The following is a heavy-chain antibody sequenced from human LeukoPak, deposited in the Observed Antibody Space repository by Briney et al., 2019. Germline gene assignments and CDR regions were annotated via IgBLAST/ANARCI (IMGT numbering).Heavy chain of an antibody. D-gene: IGHD6-13*01. CDR2: ISSSSSTI. J-gene: IGHJ5*02. CDR1: GFTFSSYS. Sequence: GGSLRLSCAASGFTFSSYSMNWVRQAPGKGLEWVSYISSSSSTIYYADSVKGRFTISRDNAKNSLYLQMNSLRAEDTAVYYCARDPSWVKGWFDPWGQGTLVTVSS. V-gene: IGHV3-48*01. CDR3: ARDPSWVKGWFDP.